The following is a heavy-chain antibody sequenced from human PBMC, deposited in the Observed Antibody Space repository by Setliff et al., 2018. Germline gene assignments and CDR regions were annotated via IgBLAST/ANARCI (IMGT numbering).Heavy chain of an antibody. V-gene: IGHV1-2*06. J-gene: IGHJ4*02. Sequence: ASVKVSCKASGYTFSNYGISWVRQAPGQGLEWMGRINPNSGGTNYAQKFQGRVTMTRDTSISTAYMELSRLRSDDTAVYYCARVGSLAPLYYGNYWGQGTLVTVSS. CDR3: ARVGSLAPLYYGNY. CDR1: GYTFSNYG. CDR2: INPNSGGT. D-gene: IGHD3-10*01.